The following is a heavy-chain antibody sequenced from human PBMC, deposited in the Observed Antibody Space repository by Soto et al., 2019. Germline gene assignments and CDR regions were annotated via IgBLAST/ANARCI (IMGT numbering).Heavy chain of an antibody. Sequence: LRLSCAASGFTFTRYSMNWVRQAPGRGLEWVSSISSTTNYIYYADSMKGRFTVSRDNAKNSVYLEMNSLSAEDTAVYYCARESEDLTSNFDYWGQGTLVTVSS. CDR3: ARESEDLTSNFDY. CDR2: ISSTTNYI. CDR1: GFTFTRYS. J-gene: IGHJ4*02. V-gene: IGHV3-21*01.